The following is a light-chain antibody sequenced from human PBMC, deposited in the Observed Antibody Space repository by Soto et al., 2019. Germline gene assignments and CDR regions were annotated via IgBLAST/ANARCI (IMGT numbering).Light chain of an antibody. Sequence: DVQMTQSPSSLSASVGDRVTITCRARESVSSYVNWYQQKPGKAPTLLIYAASSLQSGVPGSLSGSGSVTDFTLTISGLQPEDFANYYCQQSYSKWTFGQGTKVEIK. V-gene: IGKV1-39*01. J-gene: IGKJ1*01. CDR1: ESVSSY. CDR3: QQSYSKWT. CDR2: AAS.